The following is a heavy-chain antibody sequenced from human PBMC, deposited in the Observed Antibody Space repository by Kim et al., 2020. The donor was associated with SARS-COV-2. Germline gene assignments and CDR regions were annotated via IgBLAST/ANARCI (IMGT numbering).Heavy chain of an antibody. CDR2: ISGSGGST. V-gene: IGHV3-23*01. Sequence: GGSLRLSCAASGFTFSSYAMSWVRQAPGKGLEWVSAISGSGGSTYYADSVKGRFTISRDNSKNTLYLQMNSLRAEDTAVYYCAKDLSYFDWLLMYFDYWGQGTLVTVSS. CDR1: GFTFSSYA. J-gene: IGHJ4*02. D-gene: IGHD3-9*01. CDR3: AKDLSYFDWLLMYFDY.